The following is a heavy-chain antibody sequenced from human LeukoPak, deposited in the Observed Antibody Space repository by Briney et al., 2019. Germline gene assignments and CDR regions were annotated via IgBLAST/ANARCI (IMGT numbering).Heavy chain of an antibody. CDR3: ARHSGYSYGYAYYYYYMDV. Sequence: KPSETLSLTCTVSGGSISKYYWSWIRQSPGKGLEWIGYLYYSGSFNYNPSLKSRVTISVDPSKNQFSLKLSSVTAADTAVYYCARHSGYSYGYAYYYYYMDVWGKGTTVTVSS. CDR1: GGSISKYY. D-gene: IGHD5-18*01. V-gene: IGHV4-59*08. J-gene: IGHJ6*03. CDR2: LYYSGSF.